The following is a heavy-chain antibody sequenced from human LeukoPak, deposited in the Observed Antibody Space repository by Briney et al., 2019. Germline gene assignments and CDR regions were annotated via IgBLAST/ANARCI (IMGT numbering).Heavy chain of an antibody. D-gene: IGHD1-26*01. V-gene: IGHV1-69*05. Sequence: SVKVSCKASGGTFSSYAISWVRQAPGQGLEWMGGIIPIFGTANYAQKFQGRVTITTDESTSTAYVELSSLRSEDTAVYYCARVGGVGATGIFDYWGQGTLVTVSS. CDR3: ARVGGVGATGIFDY. CDR1: GGTFSSYA. J-gene: IGHJ4*02. CDR2: IIPIFGTA.